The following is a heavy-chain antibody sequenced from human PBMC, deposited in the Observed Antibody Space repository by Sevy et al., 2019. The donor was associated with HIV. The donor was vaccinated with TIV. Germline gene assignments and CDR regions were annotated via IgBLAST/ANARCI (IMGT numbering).Heavy chain of an antibody. D-gene: IGHD5-18*01. J-gene: IGHJ5*02. V-gene: IGHV3-48*01. CDR2: IHSSSSTT. Sequence: GGSLRLSCAASGFSFRSYSMNWVRQAPGKGLEWVSYIHSSSSTTYYADSVKGRFIISRDIAKNTLYLQMNSLRAEDTAVYYCAKDRAKYSKNWFDPWGQGTLVTVSS. CDR1: GFSFRSYS. CDR3: AKDRAKYSKNWFDP.